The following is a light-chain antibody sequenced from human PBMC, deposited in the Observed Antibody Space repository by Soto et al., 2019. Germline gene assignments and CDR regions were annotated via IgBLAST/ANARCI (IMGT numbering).Light chain of an antibody. Sequence: QSVLTQPASVSGSPGQSVTISCTGTSXDIGRYKFVSWFQQHPGKAPKLLIFEGTNRPSGVSNRFSGSKSGNTASLTISGLQAEDEAIYFCSSSTNTNTLVIFGGGTKVTVL. CDR3: SSSTNTNTLVI. J-gene: IGLJ2*01. V-gene: IGLV2-14*01. CDR1: SXDIGRYKF. CDR2: EGT.